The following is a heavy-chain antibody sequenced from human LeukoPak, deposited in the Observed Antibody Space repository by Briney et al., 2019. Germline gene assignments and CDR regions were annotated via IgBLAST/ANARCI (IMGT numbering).Heavy chain of an antibody. Sequence: GRSLRLSCAASGFTFSSYAMHWVRQAPGKGLEWVAVISYDGSNKYYADSVKGRFTISRDNSKNTLYLQMNSLRAEDTAVYYCARAKISRAFDIWGQGTMVTVSS. CDR1: GFTFSSYA. J-gene: IGHJ3*02. CDR2: ISYDGSNK. CDR3: ARAKISRAFDI. V-gene: IGHV3-30-3*01.